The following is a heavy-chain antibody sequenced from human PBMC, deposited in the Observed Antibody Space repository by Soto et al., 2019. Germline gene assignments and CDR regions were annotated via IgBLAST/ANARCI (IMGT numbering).Heavy chain of an antibody. CDR2: IIPIFGSA. J-gene: IGHJ6*02. CDR1: GGTFSSYA. Sequence: VKVSCKASGGTFSSYAISWVRQAPGQGLDWMGGIIPIFGSANYAQKFQGRVTITADESTSTAYMELSSLRSEDTAVYYCAGCPSGIAVAGYYYYGMDVWGQGTTVTVSS. V-gene: IGHV1-69*13. CDR3: AGCPSGIAVAGYYYYGMDV. D-gene: IGHD6-19*01.